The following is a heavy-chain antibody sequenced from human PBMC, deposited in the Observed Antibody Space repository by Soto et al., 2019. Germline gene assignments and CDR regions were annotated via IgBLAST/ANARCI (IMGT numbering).Heavy chain of an antibody. J-gene: IGHJ4*02. CDR2: IYYSGST. D-gene: IGHD3-16*01. CDR3: ARAWGLYFDY. V-gene: IGHV4-59*01. Sequence: SETLSLTCTVSGGSISSYYWSWIRQPPGKGLEWIGYIYYSGSTNYNPSLKSRVTISVDTSKNQFSLKLSSVTAADTAVYYCARAWGLYFDYWGQGTLVTVSS. CDR1: GGSISSYY.